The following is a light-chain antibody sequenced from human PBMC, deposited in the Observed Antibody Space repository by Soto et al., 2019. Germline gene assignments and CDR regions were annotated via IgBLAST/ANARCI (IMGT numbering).Light chain of an antibody. CDR3: QQANSFPHS. Sequence: DIQMTQSPSSISASVGDRVTITCRASQAINNWLAWYQQKPGKAPKFLIYATSSLLSGVPSRFSDSGSGTDFTLTISSLQPEDFATYDCQQANSFPHSFGQGTKLEMK. J-gene: IGKJ2*01. CDR2: ATS. CDR1: QAINNW. V-gene: IGKV1-12*01.